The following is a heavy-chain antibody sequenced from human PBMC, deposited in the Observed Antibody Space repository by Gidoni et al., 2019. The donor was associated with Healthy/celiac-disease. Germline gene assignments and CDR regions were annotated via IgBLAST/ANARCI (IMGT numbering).Heavy chain of an antibody. J-gene: IGHJ4*02. CDR2: IYSGGST. Sequence: EVQLVESGGGLVQPGGSLRLSCAASGFTVSSNYMSWVRPAPGKGLGWVSVIYSGGSTYYADSVKGRFTISRHNSKNTLYLQMNSLRAEDTAVYYCARRDGYNPLGYWGQGTLVTVSS. V-gene: IGHV3-53*04. D-gene: IGHD5-12*01. CDR1: GFTVSSNY. CDR3: ARRDGYNPLGY.